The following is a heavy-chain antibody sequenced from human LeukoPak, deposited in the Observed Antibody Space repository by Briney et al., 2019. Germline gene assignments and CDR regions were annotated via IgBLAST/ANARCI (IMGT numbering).Heavy chain of an antibody. Sequence: PSETLSLTCTVSGGSISSYYWSWIRQPPGKGLEWIGYIYYSGSTNYNPSLKSRVTISVDTSKNQFSLELSSVTAADTAVYYCARVGDYALKDWGQGTLVTVSS. J-gene: IGHJ4*02. D-gene: IGHD3-16*01. CDR3: ARVGDYALKD. CDR2: IYYSGST. CDR1: GGSISSYY. V-gene: IGHV4-59*01.